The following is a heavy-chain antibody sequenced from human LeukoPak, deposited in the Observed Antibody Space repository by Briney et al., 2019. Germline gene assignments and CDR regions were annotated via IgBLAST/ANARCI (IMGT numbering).Heavy chain of an antibody. J-gene: IGHJ4*02. D-gene: IGHD3-9*01. CDR1: GVSISSVGFY. CDR2: IYYSGST. CDR3: ASLQDILTGYTSDY. Sequence: SDSLSLTCTVSGVSISSVGFYWSWIRQHPGKGLECIRYIYYSGSTYYSPSLKSRITMSVDTSKNQFSLKLSSVTAADTAVYYCASLQDILTGYTSDYWGQGTLVTVSS. V-gene: IGHV4-31*03.